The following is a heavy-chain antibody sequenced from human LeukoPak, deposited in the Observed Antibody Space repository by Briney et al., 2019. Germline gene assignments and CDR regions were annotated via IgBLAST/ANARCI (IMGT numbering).Heavy chain of an antibody. V-gene: IGHV3-33*01. J-gene: IGHJ5*02. CDR1: GFIFSSFG. CDR2: LWYDETNK. Sequence: GGSLRLSCAASGFIFSSFGMHGVRQAPGKGLEWAASLWYDETNKYYAGSVKGRFTISRDNFKNTLNLQMDSLRAEDTAIYYCARARDNYDNSGFSALDLWGQGTLVSVSS. CDR3: ARARDNYDNSGFSALDL. D-gene: IGHD3-22*01.